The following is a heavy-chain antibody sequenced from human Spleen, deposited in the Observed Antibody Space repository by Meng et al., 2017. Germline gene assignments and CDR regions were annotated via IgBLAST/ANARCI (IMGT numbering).Heavy chain of an antibody. CDR1: GGSFSGYS. V-gene: IGHV4-34*01. D-gene: IGHD3-16*02. J-gene: IGHJ4*02. CDR3: ARGIGRGGYDYVWGSYRPYYFDY. CDR2: INHSGRT. Sequence: GALSLTCAVYGGSFSGYSWSWIRQPPGKGLEWIGEINHSGRTNYNPSLKSRVTISVDTSKNQFSLKLSSVTAADTAVYYCARGIGRGGYDYVWGSYRPYYFDYWGQGTLVTVSS.